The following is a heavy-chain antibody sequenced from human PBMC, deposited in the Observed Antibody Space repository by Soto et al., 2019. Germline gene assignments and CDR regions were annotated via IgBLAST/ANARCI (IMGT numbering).Heavy chain of an antibody. CDR1: GFTFRSYW. Sequence: EVQLAESGGGLVQPGGSLRLSCAASGFTFRSYWMGWVRQVPGKGLEWVANIKQDGSEKNYVDSVKGRFTISRDNAKNSLYLQMNSLRGEDTAVYYCARENYFDYWGQGTLVTVSS. CDR2: IKQDGSEK. V-gene: IGHV3-7*04. CDR3: ARENYFDY. J-gene: IGHJ4*02.